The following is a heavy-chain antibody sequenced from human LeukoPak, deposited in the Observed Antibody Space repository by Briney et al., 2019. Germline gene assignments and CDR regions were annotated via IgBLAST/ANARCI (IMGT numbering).Heavy chain of an antibody. Sequence: GGSLRLSCAAYGFTFSDCGMHWARQATGKGLEWVSFIYNDGRKQYYADSLKGRFTISRDNSKNMLYLQVNSVTADDTAVYYCAKDPGDSVRGYYMDVWGKGTTVIVSS. CDR2: IYNDGRKQ. CDR1: GFTFSDCG. D-gene: IGHD1-26*01. V-gene: IGHV3-30*02. J-gene: IGHJ6*03. CDR3: AKDPGDSVRGYYMDV.